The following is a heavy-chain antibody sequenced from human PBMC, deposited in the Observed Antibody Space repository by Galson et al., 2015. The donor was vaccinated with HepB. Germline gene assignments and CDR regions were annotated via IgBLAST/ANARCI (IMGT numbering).Heavy chain of an antibody. CDR2: IEGTGRT. D-gene: IGHD5-24*01. J-gene: IGHJ4*02. V-gene: IGHV3-53*01. Sequence: SLRLSCAASGFTVNGNYMSWVRLTPGRGLEWVSAIEGTGRTDYPDSAEGRFTISRDNSKNTLYLQMNSLRAEDTAVYYCAIGIEMVTIADYWGLGTLVTVSS. CDR1: GFTVNGNY. CDR3: AIGIEMVTIADY.